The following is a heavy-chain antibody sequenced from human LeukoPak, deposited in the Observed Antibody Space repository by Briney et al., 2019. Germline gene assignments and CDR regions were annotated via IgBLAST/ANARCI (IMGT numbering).Heavy chain of an antibody. V-gene: IGHV4-34*01. CDR2: INHSGST. CDR1: GGSFSGHY. Sequence: SETLSLTCAAYGGSFSGHYWSWIRQPPGKGLEWIGEINHSGSTNYNPSLKSRVTISVDTSKNQFSLKLSSVTAADTAVYYCARGGGYSGYMDYWGQGTLVTVSS. J-gene: IGHJ4*02. CDR3: ARGGGYSGYMDY. D-gene: IGHD5-12*01.